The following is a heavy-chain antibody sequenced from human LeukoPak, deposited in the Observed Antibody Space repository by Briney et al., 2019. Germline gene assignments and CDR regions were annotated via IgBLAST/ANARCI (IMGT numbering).Heavy chain of an antibody. J-gene: IGHJ4*02. CDR2: IYYSGST. Sequence: SETLSLTCTVSGGSISSSSYYWGWIRQPPGKGLEWIGSIYYSGSTYYNPSLKSRVTISVDTSKNQFSLKLSSVTTADTAVYYCARHSPQTHDSSGYYYFDYWGQGTLATVSS. V-gene: IGHV4-39*01. CDR3: ARHSPQTHDSSGYYYFDY. D-gene: IGHD3-22*01. CDR1: GGSISSSSYY.